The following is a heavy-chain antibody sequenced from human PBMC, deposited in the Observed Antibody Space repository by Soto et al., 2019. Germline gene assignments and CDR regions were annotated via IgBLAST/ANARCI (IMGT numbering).Heavy chain of an antibody. CDR1: GFTFSSYA. Sequence: SGFTFSSYAMHWVRQAPGNGLEYVSAISSNGGSTYYADSVKGRFTISRDNSKNTLYLQMSSLRAEDTAVYYCVKDQGGYSGYVFDYWGQGTLVTVSS. J-gene: IGHJ4*02. CDR3: VKDQGGYSGYVFDY. D-gene: IGHD5-12*01. V-gene: IGHV3-64D*06. CDR2: ISSNGGST.